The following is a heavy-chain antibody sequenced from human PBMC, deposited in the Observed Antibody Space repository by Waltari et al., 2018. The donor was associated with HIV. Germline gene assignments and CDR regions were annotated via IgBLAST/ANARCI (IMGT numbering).Heavy chain of an antibody. CDR3: ARGIQATSGAGGVRLDY. CDR1: GYTFTSYD. CDR2: MNPNSGNT. D-gene: IGHD3-16*01. V-gene: IGHV1-8*01. Sequence: QVQLMQSGADVKKPGASVKVSCKASGYTFTSYDINWVRQATGQGLEWMGWMNPNSGNTGYAQKFQGRVTMTRNTSISTAYMELSSLRSEDAAVYYCARGIQATSGAGGVRLDYWGQGSLVTVSS. J-gene: IGHJ4*02.